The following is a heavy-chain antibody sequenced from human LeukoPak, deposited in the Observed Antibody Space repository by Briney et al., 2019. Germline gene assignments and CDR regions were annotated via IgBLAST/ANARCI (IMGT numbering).Heavy chain of an antibody. Sequence: AGGSLRLSCAASGFTFSSYEMNWVRQAPGKGLEWISYISASGTITHYADSVKGRFTISRDNSKNTLYLQMNSLRAEDTAVYYCARDYPGDWGQGTLVTVSS. D-gene: IGHD7-27*01. CDR3: ARDYPGD. V-gene: IGHV3-48*03. CDR2: ISASGTIT. CDR1: GFTFSSYE. J-gene: IGHJ4*02.